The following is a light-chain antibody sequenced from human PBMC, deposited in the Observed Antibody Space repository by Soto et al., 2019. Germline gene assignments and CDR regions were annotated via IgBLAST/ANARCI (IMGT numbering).Light chain of an antibody. Sequence: DSVMNESPLSLPVPPGDPASITCRSSQSLLHSNGYNYVDWYLQKPGQSPKLLIYLGSTRASGVPDRFIGSGSGTDFTLKISRVEDEDVGVYYCMQALQSTWTFGQGTKV. J-gene: IGKJ1*01. CDR1: QSLLHSNGYNY. V-gene: IGKV2-28*01. CDR3: MQALQSTWT. CDR2: LGS.